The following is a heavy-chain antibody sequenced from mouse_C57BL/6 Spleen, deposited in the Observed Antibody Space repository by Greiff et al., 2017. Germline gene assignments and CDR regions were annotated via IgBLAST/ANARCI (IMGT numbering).Heavy chain of an antibody. CDR3: ARRELGYYAMDY. V-gene: IGHV1-61*01. Sequence: QVQLQQPGAELVRPGSSVKLSCKASGYTFTSYWMDWVKQRPGQGLEWIGNIYPSDSETHYNQKFKDKATLTVDKSSSTAYMQLSSLTSEDSAVYFCARRELGYYAMDYWGQGTSVTVSS. D-gene: IGHD4-1*01. CDR2: IYPSDSET. CDR1: GYTFTSYW. J-gene: IGHJ4*01.